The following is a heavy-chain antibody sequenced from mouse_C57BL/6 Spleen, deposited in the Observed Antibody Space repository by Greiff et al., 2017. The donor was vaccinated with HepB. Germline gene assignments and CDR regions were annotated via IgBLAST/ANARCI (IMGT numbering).Heavy chain of an antibody. J-gene: IGHJ3*01. D-gene: IGHD2-4*01. CDR2: IDPSDSYT. CDR1: GYTFTSYW. Sequence: QVQLKQPGAELVMPGASVKLSCKASGYTFTSYWMHWVKQRPGQGLEWIGEIDPSDSYTNYNQKFKGKSTLTVDKSSSTAYMQLSSLTSEDSAVYYCAGGLRPWFAYWGQGTLVTVSA. CDR3: AGGLRPWFAY. V-gene: IGHV1-69*01.